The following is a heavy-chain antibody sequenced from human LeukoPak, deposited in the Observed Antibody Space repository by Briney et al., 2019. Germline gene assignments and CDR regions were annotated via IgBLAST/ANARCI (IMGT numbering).Heavy chain of an antibody. CDR2: IRYDGSNK. J-gene: IGHJ3*02. CDR1: GFTFSSYG. CDR3: ANVVKGPPDAFDI. V-gene: IGHV3-30*02. Sequence: PGGSLRLSCAASGFTFSSYGMHWVRQAPGKGLEWVAFIRYDGSNKYYADSVKGRFTISRDNSKNTLYLQMNSLRAEDTAVYCCANVVKGPPDAFDIWGQGTMVTVSS. D-gene: IGHD2-15*01.